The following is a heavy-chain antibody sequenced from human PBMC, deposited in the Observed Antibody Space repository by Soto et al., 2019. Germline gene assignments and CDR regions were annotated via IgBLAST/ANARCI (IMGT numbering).Heavy chain of an antibody. D-gene: IGHD1-26*01. V-gene: IGHV1-69*01. CDR1: GGTFSSYA. CDR2: IIPIFGTA. Sequence: QVQLVQSGAEVKKPGSSVKVSCKASGGTFSSYAISWVRQAPGQGLEWMGGIIPIFGTANYAQKFQGRVTITADESTSTAYMDLSSLRSEDTDVYYCARRSWVSRRRKNWYFDLWGRGTLVTVSS. CDR3: ARRSWVSRRRKNWYFDL. J-gene: IGHJ2*01.